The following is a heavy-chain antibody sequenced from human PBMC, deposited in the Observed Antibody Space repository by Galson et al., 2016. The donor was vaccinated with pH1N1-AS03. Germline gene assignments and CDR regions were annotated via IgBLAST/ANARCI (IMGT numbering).Heavy chain of an antibody. V-gene: IGHV3-23*01. D-gene: IGHD3-3*01. Sequence: SLRLSCAGSGFTFNVYPMTWVRQAPGKGLEWVSSINGSSARTYYADSVKGHFIISRDNSKNSLYLQLNTLRPEDTAVYYCAKRPLHDFETSDFSAWGQGSLVTVS. CDR3: AKRPLHDFETSDFSA. CDR2: INGSSART. J-gene: IGHJ5*02. CDR1: GFTFNVYP.